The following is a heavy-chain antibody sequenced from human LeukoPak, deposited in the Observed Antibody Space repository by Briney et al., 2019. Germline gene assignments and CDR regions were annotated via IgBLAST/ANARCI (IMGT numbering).Heavy chain of an antibody. Sequence: GGSLRLSCAASGFTFSSYEMHWVRQVPGKGLEWXSYISSGGSTIYYADSVKGRFTISRDNAKNSLYLQMNSLRAEDTAVYYCARDTDYGGPFDYWGQGTLVTVSS. CDR1: GFTFSSYE. CDR2: ISSGGSTI. D-gene: IGHD4-23*01. CDR3: ARDTDYGGPFDY. V-gene: IGHV3-48*03. J-gene: IGHJ4*02.